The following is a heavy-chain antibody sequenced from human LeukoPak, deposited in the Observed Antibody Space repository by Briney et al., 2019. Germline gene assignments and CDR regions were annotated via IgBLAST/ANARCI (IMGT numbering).Heavy chain of an antibody. V-gene: IGHV1-2*02. CDR3: ARELDFWSGLDY. D-gene: IGHD3-3*01. J-gene: IGHJ4*02. Sequence: ASVKVSCKASGYTFTGYYMHWVRQAPGQGLEWMGWINPNSGGTNYAQKFQGRVTMTRDTSISTAYMELGRLRSDDTAVYYCARELDFWSGLDYWGQGTLVTVSS. CDR2: INPNSGGT. CDR1: GYTFTGYY.